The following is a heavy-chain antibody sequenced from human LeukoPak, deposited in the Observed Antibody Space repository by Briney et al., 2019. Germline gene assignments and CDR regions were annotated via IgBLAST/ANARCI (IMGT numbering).Heavy chain of an antibody. V-gene: IGHV3-7*01. J-gene: IGHJ4*02. CDR2: IKQEGSAR. CDR1: GFTFSSYS. Sequence: GGSLRLSCAASGFTFSSYSMNWVRQTPGKGLEWVANIKQEGSARYYVDSVTGRFTISRDNAMNSLYLQMNSLRVEDTAVYYCARDPGIAAAGTVGYFDSWGQGILVTVSS. D-gene: IGHD6-13*01. CDR3: ARDPGIAAAGTVGYFDS.